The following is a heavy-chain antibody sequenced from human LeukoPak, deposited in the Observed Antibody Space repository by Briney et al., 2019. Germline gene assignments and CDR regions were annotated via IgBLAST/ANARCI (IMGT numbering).Heavy chain of an antibody. V-gene: IGHV4-59*01. Sequence: PSETLSLTCTVSGGSLSSYYWSWIRQPPGKGLEWIGYIYYSGSTNYNPSLKSRVTMSVDTSKNQFSLKLSSVTAADTAVYYCARGVVIAPQTFDYWGQGTLVTVSS. D-gene: IGHD2-21*01. CDR3: ARGVVIAPQTFDY. CDR2: IYYSGST. J-gene: IGHJ4*02. CDR1: GGSLSSYY.